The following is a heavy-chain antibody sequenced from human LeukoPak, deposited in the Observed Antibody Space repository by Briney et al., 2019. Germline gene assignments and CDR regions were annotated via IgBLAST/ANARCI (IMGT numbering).Heavy chain of an antibody. CDR3: ARVSRCSSTSCYTPFDY. D-gene: IGHD2-2*02. V-gene: IGHV3-33*01. J-gene: IGHJ4*02. CDR1: GFTFSSYG. Sequence: GRSLRLSCAASGFTFSSYGMHWVRQAPGKGLEWVAVIWYDGSNKYYADPVKGRFTISRDNSKNTLYLQMNSLRAEDTAVYYCARVSRCSSTSCYTPFDYWGQGTLVTVSS. CDR2: IWYDGSNK.